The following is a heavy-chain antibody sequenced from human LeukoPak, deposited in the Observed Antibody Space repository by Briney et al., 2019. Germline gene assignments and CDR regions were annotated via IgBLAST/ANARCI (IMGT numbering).Heavy chain of an antibody. CDR1: GFTLSSFG. J-gene: IGHJ6*02. Sequence: GGSLRLSCAASGFTLSSFGMVWVRQAPGKGLEWVTLMWYDGRNKYYADYVKGRFTISRDNSKNTVYLQMNSLRAEDTAVYYCAKESMDYGGNYYYYGMDVRGQGTTVTVSS. V-gene: IGHV3-30*02. CDR2: MWYDGRNK. CDR3: AKESMDYGGNYYYYGMDV. D-gene: IGHD4-23*01.